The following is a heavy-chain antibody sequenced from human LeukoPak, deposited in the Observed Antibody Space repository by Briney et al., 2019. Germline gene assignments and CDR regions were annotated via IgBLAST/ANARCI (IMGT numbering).Heavy chain of an antibody. D-gene: IGHD5-24*01. Sequence: PSQTLSLTCAISGDSVSSNSAAWNWIRQSPSRGLEWLGRTYYRPKWYNDYAVSVKSRITINPDTSKNQFSLQLNSVTPEDTAVYYCARDQVGRRDGYIGAWDRYAFDIWGQGTMVTVSS. CDR2: TYYRPKWYN. J-gene: IGHJ3*02. CDR3: ARDQVGRRDGYIGAWDRYAFDI. CDR1: GDSVSSNSAA. V-gene: IGHV6-1*01.